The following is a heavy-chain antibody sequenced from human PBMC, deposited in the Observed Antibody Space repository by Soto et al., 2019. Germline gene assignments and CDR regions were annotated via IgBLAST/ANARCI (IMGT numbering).Heavy chain of an antibody. Sequence: QITLKEAGPTLVKPTQTLTLTCTFSGFSLSTTGEGVFWIRQPPGKAPEWLSLVHWHDDKRYSPSLRPRLTIRKDTSRNQVVLSLTDLDPVDTGTSYCAHRRIGTTSPDHNGLDVWGQLTTVIVSS. CDR2: VHWHDDK. CDR1: GFSLSTTGEG. CDR3: AHRRIGTTSPDHNGLDV. J-gene: IGHJ6*02. D-gene: IGHD1-1*01. V-gene: IGHV2-5*01.